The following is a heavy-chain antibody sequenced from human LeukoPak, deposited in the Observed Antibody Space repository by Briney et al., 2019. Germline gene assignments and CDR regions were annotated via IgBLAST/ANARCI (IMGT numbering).Heavy chain of an antibody. D-gene: IGHD3-22*01. V-gene: IGHV1-69*13. J-gene: IGHJ4*02. CDR3: ASNYDSSGSYFDY. CDR1: GGTFSSYA. CDR2: IIPIFGTA. Sequence: GASVKVSCKASGGTFSSYAISWVRQAPGQGLEWMGGIIPIFGTANYAQKFQGRVTITADESTSTAYMELSSLRSEDTAVYYCASNYDSSGSYFDYWGQGTLVTVSS.